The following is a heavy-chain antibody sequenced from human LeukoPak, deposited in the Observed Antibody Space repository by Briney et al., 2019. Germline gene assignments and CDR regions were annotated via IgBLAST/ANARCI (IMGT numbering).Heavy chain of an antibody. V-gene: IGHV4-38-2*02. J-gene: IGHJ3*02. D-gene: IGHD2-2*03. CDR2: IYHSGST. CDR1: GYSISSGYY. CDR3: AREMAIVVVPAAISEDAFDI. Sequence: SETLSLTCSVSGYSISSGYYWGWIRQPPGKGLEWIGYIYHSGSTYYNPSLKSRVTISVDRSKNQFSLKLSSVTAADTAVYYCAREMAIVVVPAAISEDAFDIWGQGTMVTVSS.